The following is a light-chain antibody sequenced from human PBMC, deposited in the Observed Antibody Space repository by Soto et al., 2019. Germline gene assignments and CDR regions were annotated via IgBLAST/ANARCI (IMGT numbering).Light chain of an antibody. Sequence: QSALTQPASVSGSPGQSITISCSGTSSDIGGSILVSWYQQEPGKAPKLMISEGSKRPSGVSNRFSGSKSGNTASLTISGLQAEDEGQYYCCSYVGSATYVIFGGGTKLTVL. CDR3: CSYVGSATYVI. V-gene: IGLV2-23*01. CDR2: EGS. CDR1: SSDIGGSIL. J-gene: IGLJ2*01.